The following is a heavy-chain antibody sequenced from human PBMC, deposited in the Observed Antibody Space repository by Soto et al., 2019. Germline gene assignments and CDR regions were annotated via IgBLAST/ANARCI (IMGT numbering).Heavy chain of an antibody. J-gene: IGHJ3*02. CDR1: GGSISSSRYF. Sequence: SETLSLTCSVSGGSISSSRYFWGWIRQPPGKGLEWIGSIYYSGSTYYNPSLKSRVTVSVDTSKNQFSLKLSSVTAADTAVYYCARDRYDSSGYVIIDAFDIWGQGTMVTVSS. D-gene: IGHD3-22*01. CDR3: ARDRYDSSGYVIIDAFDI. V-gene: IGHV4-39*07. CDR2: IYYSGST.